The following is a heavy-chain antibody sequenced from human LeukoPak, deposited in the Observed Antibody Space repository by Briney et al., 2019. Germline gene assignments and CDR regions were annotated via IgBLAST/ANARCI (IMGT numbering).Heavy chain of an antibody. CDR1: GYTFTSYG. CDR2: ISAYNGNT. J-gene: IGHJ4*02. CDR3: ARDYGGYGYFDY. Sequence: ASVKVSCKASGYTFTSYGISWVRQAREQGLEWMGWISAYNGNTNYAQKLQGRVTMTTDTSTSTAYMELRSLRSDDTAVYYCARDYGGYGYFDYWGQGTLVTVSS. V-gene: IGHV1-18*01. D-gene: IGHD5-12*01.